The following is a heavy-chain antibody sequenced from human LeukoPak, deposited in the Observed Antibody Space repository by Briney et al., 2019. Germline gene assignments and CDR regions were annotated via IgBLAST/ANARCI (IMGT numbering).Heavy chain of an antibody. J-gene: IGHJ4*02. V-gene: IGHV1-2*02. CDR3: ARVPRGVTLDY. Sequence: ASVKVSCKASGYTFTGYYMHWVRQAPGQGLEWMGWINPNRGGTNYAQKFQGRVTMTRDTSISTAYMELSRLRSDDTAVYYCARVPRGVTLDYWGQGTLVTVSS. CDR1: GYTFTGYY. D-gene: IGHD3-10*01. CDR2: INPNRGGT.